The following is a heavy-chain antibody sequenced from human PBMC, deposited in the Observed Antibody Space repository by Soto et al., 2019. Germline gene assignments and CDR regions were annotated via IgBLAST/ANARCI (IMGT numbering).Heavy chain of an antibody. V-gene: IGHV1-8*01. CDR2: MNPNSGNT. CDR1: GYTFTSYD. D-gene: IGHD1-7*01. Sequence: ASVKVSFKASGYTFTSYDINWVRQATGQGLEWMGWMNPNSGNTGYAQKFQGRVTMTRNTSISTAYMELSSLRSEDTAVYYCARVRAITGTVGFDPWGQGTLVTVSS. J-gene: IGHJ5*02. CDR3: ARVRAITGTVGFDP.